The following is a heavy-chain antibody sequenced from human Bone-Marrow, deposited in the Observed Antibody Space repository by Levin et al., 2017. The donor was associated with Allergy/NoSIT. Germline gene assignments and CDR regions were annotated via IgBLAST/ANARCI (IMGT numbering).Heavy chain of an antibody. CDR1: GFTFSSYS. J-gene: IGHJ5*02. CDR2: ISSSSSYI. V-gene: IGHV3-21*01. D-gene: IGHD3-10*01. CDR3: ARDYYYGSGSLPRFDP. Sequence: PGGSLRLSCAASGFTFSSYSMNWVRQAPGKGLEWVSSISSSSSYIYYADSVKGRFTISRDNAKNSLYLQMNSLRAEDTAVYYCARDYYYGSGSLPRFDPWGQGTLVTVSS.